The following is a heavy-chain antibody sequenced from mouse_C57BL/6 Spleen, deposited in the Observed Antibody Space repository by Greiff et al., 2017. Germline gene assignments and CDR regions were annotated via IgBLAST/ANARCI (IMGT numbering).Heavy chain of an antibody. CDR2: IYPGDGDT. Sequence: QVQLQQSGAELVKPGASVKISCKASGYAFSSYWMNWVKQRPGKGLEWIGQIYPGDGDTNYNGKFKGKATLTADKSSSTAYMQLSCLTSEDSAVYYCAGIYCGSGAYYAMDYWGQGTSVTVSS. J-gene: IGHJ4*01. V-gene: IGHV1-80*01. D-gene: IGHD2-1*01. CDR3: AGIYCGSGAYYAMDY. CDR1: GYAFSSYW.